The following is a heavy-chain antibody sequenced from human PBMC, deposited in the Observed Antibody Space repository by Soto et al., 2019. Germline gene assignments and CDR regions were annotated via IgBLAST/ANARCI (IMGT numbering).Heavy chain of an antibody. J-gene: IGHJ6*02. CDR2: IIPIFGTA. CDR3: ARDRVVIPVYYYYGMDV. D-gene: IGHD3-22*01. CDR1: GGTLSSYA. Sequence: SVKVSCKASGGTLSSYAISWVRQAPGQGLEWMGGIIPIFGTANYAQKFQGRVTITADESTSTAYMELSSLRSEDTAVYYCARDRVVIPVYYYYGMDVWGQGTTVTVSS. V-gene: IGHV1-69*13.